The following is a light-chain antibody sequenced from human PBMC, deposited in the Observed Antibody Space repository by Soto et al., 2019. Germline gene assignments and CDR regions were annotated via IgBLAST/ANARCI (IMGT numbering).Light chain of an antibody. Sequence: DIQMTQAPSTLSASVGDRFTITCRAIQSLNNYLAWYQQKPGKAPKLLIYDASTLERGVPSRFSGTGSGTESTLTISSLQPDDFATYYCQQYYRSSITFGQGTRLEIK. V-gene: IGKV1-5*01. J-gene: IGKJ5*01. CDR2: DAS. CDR1: QSLNNY. CDR3: QQYYRSSIT.